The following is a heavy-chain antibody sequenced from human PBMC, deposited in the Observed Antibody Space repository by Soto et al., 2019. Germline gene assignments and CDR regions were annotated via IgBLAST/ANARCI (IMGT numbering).Heavy chain of an antibody. J-gene: IGHJ4*02. CDR3: ARGPLITMIVVAYDY. V-gene: IGHV1-69*13. D-gene: IGHD3-22*01. CDR1: GGTFSSYA. Sequence: GASVKVSCKASGGTFSSYAISWVRQAPGQGLEWMGGIIPIFGTANYAQKFQGRVTITADESTSTAYMELSSLRSEDTAVYYCARGPLITMIVVAYDYWGQGTLVTVSS. CDR2: IIPIFGTA.